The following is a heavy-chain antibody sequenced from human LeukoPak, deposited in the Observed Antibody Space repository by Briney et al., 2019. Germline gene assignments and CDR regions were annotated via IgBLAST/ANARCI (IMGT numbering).Heavy chain of an antibody. CDR2: ISYDGSNK. J-gene: IGHJ4*02. CDR3: ARAVYDFWSGEGAYFDY. D-gene: IGHD3-3*01. V-gene: IGHV3-30*14. Sequence: SGGSLRLSCAASGFTFSSYAMHWVRQAPGKGLEWVAVISYDGSNKYYADSVKGRFTISRDNSKNTLYLQMNSLRAEDTAVYYCARAVYDFWSGEGAYFDYWGQGTLVTVSS. CDR1: GFTFSSYA.